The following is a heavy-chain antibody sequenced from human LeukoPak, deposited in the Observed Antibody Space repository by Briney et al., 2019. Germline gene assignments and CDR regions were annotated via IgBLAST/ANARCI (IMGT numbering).Heavy chain of an antibody. V-gene: IGHV3-23*01. D-gene: IGHD3-10*01. CDR2: ISGSGGST. Sequence: GSLRLSCAASGFTFSSYAMSWVRQAPGKGLEWVSAISGSGGSTYYADSVKGRFTISRDNSKNTLYLQMNSLRAEDTAVYYCAKGQGYYGSGSYSGDYWGQGTLVTVSS. CDR3: AKGQGYYGSGSYSGDY. CDR1: GFTFSSYA. J-gene: IGHJ4*02.